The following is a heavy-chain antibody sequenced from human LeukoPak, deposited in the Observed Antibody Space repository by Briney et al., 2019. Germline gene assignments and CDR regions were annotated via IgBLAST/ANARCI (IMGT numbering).Heavy chain of an antibody. J-gene: IGHJ5*02. CDR1: GGSISSGDYY. CDR2: IYYSGST. D-gene: IGHD3-10*01. V-gene: IGHV4-30-4*01. Sequence: SETLSLTCTVSGGSISSGDYYWSWIRQPPGKGLEWIGYIYYSGSTYYNPSLKSRVTISVDTSKNQFSLKLSSVTAADTAVYYCASTLWFGELFVGDNWFDPWGQGTLVTVSS. CDR3: ASTLWFGELFVGDNWFDP.